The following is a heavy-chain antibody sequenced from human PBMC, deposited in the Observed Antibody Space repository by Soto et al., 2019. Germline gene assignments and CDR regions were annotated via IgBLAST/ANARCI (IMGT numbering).Heavy chain of an antibody. CDR1: GFTFSSYD. J-gene: IGHJ3*01. D-gene: IGHD4-17*01. CDR3: ARGYGVKSGTFDF. V-gene: IGHV3-33*01. CDR2: IWYDGSNK. Sequence: QVQLVESGGGVVQPGRSLRLSCAASGFTFSSYDMHWVRQAPGKGLDWVAVIWYDGSNKDYADSVKGRFTISRENSKNTLYLQMNSLRGEDTAVYYCARGYGVKSGTFDFWGQGTMVTVSS.